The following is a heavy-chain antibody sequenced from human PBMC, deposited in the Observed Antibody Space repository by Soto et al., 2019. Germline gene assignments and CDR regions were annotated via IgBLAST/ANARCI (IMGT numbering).Heavy chain of an antibody. CDR3: MKDGGTFPNVVNYAFDS. J-gene: IGHJ3*02. V-gene: IGHV3-30*14. CDR1: GFTFSSYV. CDR2: ISTDVTEK. D-gene: IGHD3-16*01. Sequence: VQLVESGGGVAQPGESLRLSCVASGFTFSSYVIHWVRPAPGKGLEWVARISTDVTEKRYPGTVRGRFTIYRDNSKNTLYNQMNCLRTEDTAVYYCMKDGGTFPNVVNYAFDSRSQGTKVTVSS.